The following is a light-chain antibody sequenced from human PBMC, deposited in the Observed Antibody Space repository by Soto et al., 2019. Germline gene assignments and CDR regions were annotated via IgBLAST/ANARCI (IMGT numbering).Light chain of an antibody. CDR1: SSDVGGYKY. CDR2: DVS. Sequence: QAAGTQPRSVSGSPGQTVTSSCTGTSSDVGGYKYVSWYQQHLGKAPKLTIYDVSKRPSGVPDRFSGSKSGNTASLTISGLQTEDEADYYCCSYAGSYVFGTGTKVTVL. CDR3: CSYAGSYV. V-gene: IGLV2-11*01. J-gene: IGLJ1*01.